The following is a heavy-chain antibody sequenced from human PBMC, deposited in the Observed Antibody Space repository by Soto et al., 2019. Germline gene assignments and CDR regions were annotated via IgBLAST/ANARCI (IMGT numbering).Heavy chain of an antibody. CDR1: GYTFTNYG. CDR2: ISGYNGDT. CDR3: ARDRPYDFWSAYKSNYYSGLDV. Sequence: GDSVKFSCKASGYTFTNYGISWGRQAPGQGLEWMAWISGYNGDTKYAQNLQGRVTMTTDKSTSTAYMELRSLRSDDTAVYYCARDRPYDFWSAYKSNYYSGLDVWGQGTTVTVSS. J-gene: IGHJ6*02. D-gene: IGHD3-3*01. V-gene: IGHV1-18*04.